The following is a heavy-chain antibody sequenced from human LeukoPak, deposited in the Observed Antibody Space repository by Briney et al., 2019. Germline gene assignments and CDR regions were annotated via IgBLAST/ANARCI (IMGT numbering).Heavy chain of an antibody. Sequence: GGSLRLSCAASGFTFSSYSMNWVRQAPGKGLEWVSSISSRSSYIYYADSVKGRFTISRDNAKNSLYLQMDTLRSEDTAFYYCVKDLSYESSGYVFDYWGQGTLVTVSS. J-gene: IGHJ4*02. CDR2: ISSRSSYI. V-gene: IGHV3-21*04. CDR1: GFTFSSYS. CDR3: VKDLSYESSGYVFDY. D-gene: IGHD3-22*01.